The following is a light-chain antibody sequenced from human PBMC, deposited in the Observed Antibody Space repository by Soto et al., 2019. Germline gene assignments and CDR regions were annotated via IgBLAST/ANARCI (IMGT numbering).Light chain of an antibody. CDR1: SSDVGGYNY. Sequence: QSALTQPASVSGSPGQSITISCTGTSSDVGGYNYVSWYQQHPGKAPKLMIYDVINRPSGVSNRCSGSKSGNTASLIISGLEAEDDADYYCSSYTSSSTLVFGTGTKLTVL. J-gene: IGLJ1*01. V-gene: IGLV2-14*01. CDR3: SSYTSSSTLV. CDR2: DVI.